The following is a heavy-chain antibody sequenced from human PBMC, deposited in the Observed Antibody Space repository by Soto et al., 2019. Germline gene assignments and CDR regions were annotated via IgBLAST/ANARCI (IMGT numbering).Heavy chain of an antibody. CDR1: DDYISNSDYY. CDR2: INYVRST. D-gene: IGHD2-15*01. Sequence: QLQLQESGPGLLKPSETLSLTCTVSDDYISNSDYYGGWIRQPPGQGLEWIASINYVRSTYYNPSLKSRLTISVDTSKRQFSLRLTSVTAADTAVYYCARRNGYGRDGRVYFGHWGQGALVTVSS. J-gene: IGHJ4*02. V-gene: IGHV4-39*01. CDR3: ARRNGYGRDGRVYFGH.